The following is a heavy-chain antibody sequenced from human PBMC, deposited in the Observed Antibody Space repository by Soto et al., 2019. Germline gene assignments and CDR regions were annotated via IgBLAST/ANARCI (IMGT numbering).Heavy chain of an antibody. D-gene: IGHD5-18*01. Sequence: SETLSLTCTVSGGSISSYYRSWIRQPPGKGLEWIGYIYYSGSTNYNPSLKSRVTISVDTSKNQFSLKLSSVTAADTAVYYCARVHGGYSYGRYGMDVWGQGNTVTVSS. V-gene: IGHV4-59*01. CDR1: GGSISSYY. J-gene: IGHJ6*02. CDR2: IYYSGST. CDR3: ARVHGGYSYGRYGMDV.